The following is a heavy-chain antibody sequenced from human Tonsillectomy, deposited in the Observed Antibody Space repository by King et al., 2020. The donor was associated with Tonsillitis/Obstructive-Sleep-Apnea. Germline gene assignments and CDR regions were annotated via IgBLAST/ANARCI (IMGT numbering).Heavy chain of an antibody. D-gene: IGHD1-26*01. Sequence: QLVQSGGGVVQPGRSLRLSCAASGFTLRSYGMHWVRQAPGKGLEWVAVMSYDGSNKYYADSVKGRFTISRDNSRNTLSLQMNSLRAADTAVYYCARASLVKPTTCDSGMDVWGQGTTVTVSS. CDR2: MSYDGSNK. CDR1: GFTLRSYG. V-gene: IGHV3-33*01. CDR3: ARASLVKPTTCDSGMDV. J-gene: IGHJ6*02.